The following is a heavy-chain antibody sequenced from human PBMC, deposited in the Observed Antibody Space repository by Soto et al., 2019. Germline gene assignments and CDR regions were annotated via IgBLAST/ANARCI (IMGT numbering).Heavy chain of an antibody. CDR2: IRSRANNFAT. CDR3: ARGQGAAIGDYYYHGMDV. CDR1: GFIFSGSA. J-gene: IGHJ6*02. V-gene: IGHV3-73*02. Sequence: EVQLVESGGGLVQPGGSLKLSCAASGFIFSGSAIHWVRQASGKGLEWVGRIRSRANNFATSSAASVKGRFTFSRDDSKNTAYLQMNTLKPEDMAVYYCARGQGAAIGDYYYHGMDVWGQGTTVTVSS. D-gene: IGHD2-2*02.